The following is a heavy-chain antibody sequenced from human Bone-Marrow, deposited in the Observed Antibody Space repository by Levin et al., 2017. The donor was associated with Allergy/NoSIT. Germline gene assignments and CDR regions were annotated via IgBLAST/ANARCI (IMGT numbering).Heavy chain of an antibody. CDR2: ISYDGSDK. CDR3: AKLLPWLVLTAPFDY. V-gene: IGHV3-30*18. D-gene: IGHD6-19*01. Sequence: SLRLSCAVSGFTFSNYGMHWVRQAPGKGLEWVALISYDGSDKDYADSVKGRFTISRDSSKNTLYLQMNSLRAEDTAVYYCAKLLPWLVLTAPFDYWGQGTLVTVSS. J-gene: IGHJ4*02. CDR1: GFTFSNYG.